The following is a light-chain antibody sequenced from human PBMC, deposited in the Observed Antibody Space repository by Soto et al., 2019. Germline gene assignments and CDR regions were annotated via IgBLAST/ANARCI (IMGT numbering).Light chain of an antibody. J-gene: IGKJ1*01. CDR1: QSVSSSY. CDR3: QQTHSAPRT. Sequence: EIVLTQSPGTLSLSPGERATLSCRASQSVSSSYLAWYQQEPGQAPRLLIYGASSRATGIPDRFSGSGSGTDFTLTISRLEPEDFAIYYCQQTHSAPRTFGQGTRLDIK. V-gene: IGKV3-20*01. CDR2: GAS.